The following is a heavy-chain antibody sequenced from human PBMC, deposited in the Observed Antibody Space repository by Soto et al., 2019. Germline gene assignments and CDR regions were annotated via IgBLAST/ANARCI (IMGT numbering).Heavy chain of an antibody. CDR3: AKDPTPPPTTVAYYFDY. D-gene: IGHD4-17*01. Sequence: QVQLVQSGGGVVQPGRSLRLSCAASGFTFSTFGMHWVRQAPGKGLEWVAVISYDGNNKYYADSVKGRFTISRDNSKSALLLQMNSLRGEDTAVYCCAKDPTPPPTTVAYYFDYWGQGALVTVSS. J-gene: IGHJ4*02. CDR1: GFTFSTFG. V-gene: IGHV3-30*18. CDR2: ISYDGNNK.